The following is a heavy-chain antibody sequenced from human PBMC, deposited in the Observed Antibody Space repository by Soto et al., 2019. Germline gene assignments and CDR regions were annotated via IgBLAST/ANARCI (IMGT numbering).Heavy chain of an antibody. CDR1: GFTFSCYG. D-gene: IGHD3-3*01. CDR2: ISYDGSNK. V-gene: IGHV3-30*18. Sequence: GGSLSLSCASSGFTFSCYGMHWVRPAPGKGLGMVAVISYDGSNKYYADSVKGRFTISRDNSKNTLYLQMNSLRAEDTAVYYCAKIPHRYYDFWSGYCNHGMDVWGQGTTVTVSS. CDR3: AKIPHRYYDFWSGYCNHGMDV. J-gene: IGHJ6*02.